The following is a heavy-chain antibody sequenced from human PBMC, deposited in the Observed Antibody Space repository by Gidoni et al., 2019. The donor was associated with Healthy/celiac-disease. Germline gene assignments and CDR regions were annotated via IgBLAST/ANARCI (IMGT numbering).Heavy chain of an antibody. CDR3: AKNPPSYYYDSSGYYI. CDR2: ISGSGGST. J-gene: IGHJ3*02. Sequence: EVQLLESGGGLVQPGGSLRLSCAASGFTFSSYAMSWVRQAPGKGLEWVSAISGSGGSTYYADSVKGRFTISRDNSKTTLYLQMNSLRAEDTAVYYCAKNPPSYYYDSSGYYIWGQGTMVTVSS. V-gene: IGHV3-23*01. CDR1: GFTFSSYA. D-gene: IGHD3-22*01.